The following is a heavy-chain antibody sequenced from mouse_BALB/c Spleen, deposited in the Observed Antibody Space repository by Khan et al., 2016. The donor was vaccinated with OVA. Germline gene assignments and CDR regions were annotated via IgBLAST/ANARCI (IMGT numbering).Heavy chain of an antibody. Sequence: VQLKESGPELVKPGTSVKVSCKASDYSFTDYNMFWVKQSLGKSLEWIGYIDPYNGGTNYNQKFEGKATLTVDKSSSTAFMPLNSLTSEDSAVYYCALIYYYGTGFDFWGQGTTLTVSS. V-gene: IGHV1S135*01. D-gene: IGHD1-1*01. J-gene: IGHJ2*01. CDR3: ALIYYYGTGFDF. CDR2: IDPYNGGT. CDR1: DYSFTDYN.